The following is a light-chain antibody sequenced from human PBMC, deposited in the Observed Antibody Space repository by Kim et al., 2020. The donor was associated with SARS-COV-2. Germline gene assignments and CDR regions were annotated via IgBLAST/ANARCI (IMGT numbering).Light chain of an antibody. J-gene: IGLJ2*01. CDR3: SSYTSSSTLI. Sequence: GQSVTISCTGTSSDVGSYNRVSWYQQPPGTAPNLIIYEVSDRPSGVPHRFSGSKSGNTASLTISWLQTEDEADYYCSSYTSSSTLIFGGGTKVTVL. CDR2: EVS. CDR1: SSDVGSYNR. V-gene: IGLV2-18*02.